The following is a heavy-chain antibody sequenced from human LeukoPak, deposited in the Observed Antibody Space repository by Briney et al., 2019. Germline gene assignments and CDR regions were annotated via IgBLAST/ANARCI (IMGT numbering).Heavy chain of an antibody. CDR3: AREYFRSPGDP. V-gene: IGHV3-33*01. J-gene: IGHJ5*02. Sequence: GGSLRLSCAASGFTFSSYGMHWVRQAPGKGLEWVAVIWYDGSNKYYADSVKGRFTISRDNSKNTLYLQMNSLRAEDTAVYYRAREYFRSPGDPWGQGTLVTVSS. D-gene: IGHD2-8*01. CDR1: GFTFSSYG. CDR2: IWYDGSNK.